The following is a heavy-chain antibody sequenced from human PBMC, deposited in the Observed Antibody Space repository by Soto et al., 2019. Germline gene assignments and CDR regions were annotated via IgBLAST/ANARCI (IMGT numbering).Heavy chain of an antibody. CDR2: SSWNSGKI. J-gene: IGHJ4*02. CDR3: AKELVGAINY. D-gene: IGHD1-26*01. CDR1: GFTFDDYA. V-gene: IGHV3-9*01. Sequence: EVQLVESGGGLVQPGRSLRLACAASGFTFDDYAMHWVRQAPGKGLEWVSGSSWNSGKIGDADSVKGRFTISRDNANNSLYLQMDSLRPEATALYYCAKELVGAINYWGQGTLVTVSS.